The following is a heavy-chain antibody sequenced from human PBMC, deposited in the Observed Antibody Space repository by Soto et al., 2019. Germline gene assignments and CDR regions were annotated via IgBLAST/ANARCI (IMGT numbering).Heavy chain of an antibody. V-gene: IGHV3-21*01. CDR2: ISHHSDYI. Sequence: GGSLRLSCASSVFTFACYNMRWVRQAPGKGLDWVGSISHHSDYIYHADSVKGRFTVSIDNAKNSLFLEMTILRDEDTAVYYCARGGSAERQTDGDSSHYYPMDVWGQGTPVTVSS. CDR3: ARGGSAERQTDGDSSHYYPMDV. J-gene: IGHJ6*01. D-gene: IGHD3-22*01. CDR1: VFTFACYN.